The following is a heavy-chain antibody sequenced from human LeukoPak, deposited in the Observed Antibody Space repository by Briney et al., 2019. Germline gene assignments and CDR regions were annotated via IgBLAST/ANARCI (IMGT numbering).Heavy chain of an antibody. CDR2: INPSSGGT. J-gene: IGHJ4*02. CDR1: GYTFTGYY. Sequence: ASVKVSCKASGYTFTGYYMRWVRQAPGQGLEWMGCINPSSGGTNYAQYFQGRVTMTRDTSISTAYMELSRLRSDDTAVYYCARDLSPEVGADPHWGQGKLIIVSA. V-gene: IGHV1-2*02. CDR3: ARDLSPEVGADPH. D-gene: IGHD1-26*01.